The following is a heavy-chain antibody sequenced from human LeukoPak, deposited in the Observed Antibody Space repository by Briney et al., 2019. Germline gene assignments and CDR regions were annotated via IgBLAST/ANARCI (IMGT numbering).Heavy chain of an antibody. J-gene: IGHJ5*02. Sequence: SETLSLTCTVSGGSISSYYWSWIRQPAGKGLEWIGRIYTSGSTNYNPSLKSRVTISVDTSKNQFSLKLSSVTAADTAVYYCARDVEYGSGTHWFDPWGQGTLVTVSS. CDR1: GGSISSYY. D-gene: IGHD3-10*01. CDR2: IYTSGST. V-gene: IGHV4-4*07. CDR3: ARDVEYGSGTHWFDP.